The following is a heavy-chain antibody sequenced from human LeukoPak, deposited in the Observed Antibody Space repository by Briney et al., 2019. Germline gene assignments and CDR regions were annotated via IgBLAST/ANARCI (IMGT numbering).Heavy chain of an antibody. J-gene: IGHJ4*02. CDR3: ARESTYYYDSSGPGRLDY. D-gene: IGHD3-22*01. Sequence: GGSLRLSCAASGFTFSSYAMHWVRQAPGKGLEWVAVISYDGSNKYYADSVKGRFTISRDNSKNTLYLQMNSLRAEDTAVYYCARESTYYYDSSGPGRLDYWGQGTLVTVSS. CDR1: GFTFSSYA. CDR2: ISYDGSNK. V-gene: IGHV3-30-3*01.